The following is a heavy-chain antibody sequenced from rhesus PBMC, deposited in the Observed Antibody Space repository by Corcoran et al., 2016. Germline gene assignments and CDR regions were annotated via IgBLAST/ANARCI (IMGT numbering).Heavy chain of an antibody. V-gene: IGHV4-122*02. Sequence: QVQLQESGPGLVKPSETLSLTCAVSGGSISSGSYYWNWIHQPPGKGLDWIGYITSSGTTTYHPSPKGRVTISRDTSKTQFSLSLNSVTAAATSVYYCARRVAAGQQRSRFDVWGAGVLVTV. D-gene: IGHD6-13*01. J-gene: IGHJ5-1*01. CDR3: ARRVAAGQQRSRFDV. CDR1: GGSISSGSYY. CDR2: ITSSGTT.